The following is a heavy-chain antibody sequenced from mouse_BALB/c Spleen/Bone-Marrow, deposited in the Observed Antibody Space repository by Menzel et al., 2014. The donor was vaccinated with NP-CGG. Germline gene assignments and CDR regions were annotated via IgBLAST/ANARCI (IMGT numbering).Heavy chain of an antibody. CDR1: GYTFTSYW. V-gene: IGHV1-69*02. CDR3: TRSYGSSYEYYFDY. J-gene: IGHJ2*01. D-gene: IGHD1-1*01. Sequence: VQGVESGAELVRPGASVKLSSKASGYTFTSYWINWVKQRPGQGLEWIGNIYPSDSYTNYNQKFKDKATLTVDKSSSTAYMQLSSPTSEDSAVYYCTRSYGSSYEYYFDYWGQGTTLTVSS. CDR2: IYPSDSYT.